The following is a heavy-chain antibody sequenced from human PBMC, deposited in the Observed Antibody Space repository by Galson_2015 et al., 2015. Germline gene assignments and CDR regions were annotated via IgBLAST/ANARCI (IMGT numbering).Heavy chain of an antibody. J-gene: IGHJ1*01. CDR1: GFTFSTYR. V-gene: IGHV3-21*01. CDR2: ISSSSRYI. Sequence: SLRLSCAASGFTFSTYRMNWVRQAPGEGLEWVSSISSSSRYIYYAESAKGRFTISRDNARNSLYLQMNSLKAGDTAVYYCARDLTTVTTAYLHHWGQGTLVTVSS. CDR3: ARDLTTVTTAYLHH. D-gene: IGHD4-17*01.